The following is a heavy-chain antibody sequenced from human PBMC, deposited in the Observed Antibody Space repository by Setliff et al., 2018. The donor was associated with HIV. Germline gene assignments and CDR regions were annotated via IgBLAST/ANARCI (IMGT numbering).Heavy chain of an antibody. Sequence: SETLSLTCSVSGGSISSYYWSWIRQPPGKGLEWIGYIYTSESSNYNPSLKSRVAFSVDTSKNQFSLKLSSVTAADTAVYYCARSARFFYASGSRRYFDLWGRGTLVTVSS. D-gene: IGHD3-10*01. CDR2: IYTSESS. J-gene: IGHJ2*01. CDR3: ARSARFFYASGSRRYFDL. CDR1: GGSISSYY. V-gene: IGHV4-4*08.